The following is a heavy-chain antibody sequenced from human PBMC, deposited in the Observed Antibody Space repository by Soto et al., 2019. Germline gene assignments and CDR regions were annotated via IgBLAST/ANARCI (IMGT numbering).Heavy chain of an antibody. CDR1: GFTVSSNY. CDR3: ARDGYSSSPAFDY. D-gene: IGHD6-13*01. CDR2: IYSGGST. Sequence: PGGSFRHCCTASGFTVSSNYMSWVRQAPGKGLELVSVIYSGGSTYYADSVKGRFTISRDNSKNTLYLQMNSRRAEDTAVYDCARDGYSSSPAFDYWGQGTLVTDSS. V-gene: IGHV3-53*01. J-gene: IGHJ4*02.